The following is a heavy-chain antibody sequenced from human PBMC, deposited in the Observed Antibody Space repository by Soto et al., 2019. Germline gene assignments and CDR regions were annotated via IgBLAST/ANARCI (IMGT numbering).Heavy chain of an antibody. CDR1: GFTFSSYA. J-gene: IGHJ6*02. CDR3: AKDNFPHFGAADPHYYYYGMDV. CDR2: ISGSGGST. V-gene: IGHV3-23*01. D-gene: IGHD3-3*01. Sequence: HPGGSLRLSCAASGFTFSSYAMSWVRQAPGKGLEWVSAISGSGGSTYYADSVKGRFTISRDNSKNTLYLQMNSLRAEDTAVYYCAKDNFPHFGAADPHYYYYGMDVWGQGTTVTVSS.